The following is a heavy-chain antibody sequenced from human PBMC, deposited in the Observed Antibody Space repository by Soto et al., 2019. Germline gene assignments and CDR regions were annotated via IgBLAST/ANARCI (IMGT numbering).Heavy chain of an antibody. CDR2: ISDDGSKK. Sequence: GGSLRLSCAASGFTFINYAMSWVRQAPGKGLEWVANISDDGSKKYSVDSVKGRFTISRDNAKNTLYLQMNSLRAEDTAVYYCARALLGSYPSVYYYYMDVWGKGTKVTVSS. J-gene: IGHJ6*03. D-gene: IGHD3-16*02. CDR1: GFTFINYA. V-gene: IGHV3-7*01. CDR3: ARALLGSYPSVYYYYMDV.